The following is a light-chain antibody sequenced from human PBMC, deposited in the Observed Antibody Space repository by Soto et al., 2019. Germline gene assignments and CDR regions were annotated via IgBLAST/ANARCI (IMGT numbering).Light chain of an antibody. Sequence: QSALTQPASVSGSTGQSITISCTGTSSDVGGYNYVSWYQQHPGKAPKLMIYEVSNRPSGVSNRFSGSKSGNTASLTISGQHADDEADYYCTSSTSSSTVVFGGGTKLTVL. CDR3: TSSTSSSTVV. CDR2: EVS. J-gene: IGLJ2*01. V-gene: IGLV2-14*01. CDR1: SSDVGGYNY.